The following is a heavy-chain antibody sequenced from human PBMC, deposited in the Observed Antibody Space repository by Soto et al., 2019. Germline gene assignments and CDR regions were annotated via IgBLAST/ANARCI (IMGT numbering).Heavy chain of an antibody. J-gene: IGHJ4*02. CDR3: SRRSSGWYFDY. CDR2: ISGSGDST. CDR1: GFTFSSYA. D-gene: IGHD6-19*01. Sequence: EVQLLESGGGLVQPGGSLRLSCAASGFTFSSYAVSWVRQAPGKGLEWVSVISGSGDSTYYAASVKGRFTISRDNSKNTLYLQMNRLRAEDTAVYYCSRRSSGWYFDYWGQGTLVTVSS. V-gene: IGHV3-23*01.